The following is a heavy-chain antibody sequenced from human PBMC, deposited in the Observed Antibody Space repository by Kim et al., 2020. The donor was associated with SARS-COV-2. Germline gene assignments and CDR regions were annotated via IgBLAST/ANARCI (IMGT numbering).Heavy chain of an antibody. CDR3: ARDYYGSGSYEY. CDR1: GYTFTSYA. D-gene: IGHD3-10*01. V-gene: IGHV1-3*01. CDR2: INAGNGNT. Sequence: ASVKVSCKASGYTFTSYAMHWVRQAPGQRLEWMGWINAGNGNTKYSQKFQGRVTITRDTSASTAYMELSSLRSEDTAVYYCARDYYGSGSYEYWGQGTLVTVSS. J-gene: IGHJ4*02.